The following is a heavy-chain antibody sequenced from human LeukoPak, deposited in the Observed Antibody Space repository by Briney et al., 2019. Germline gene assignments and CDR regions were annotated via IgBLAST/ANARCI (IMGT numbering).Heavy chain of an antibody. CDR1: GLTFSNYA. Sequence: GGSLRLSCAASGLTFSNYAMSWVRQAPGKGLEWVSAISGSGGSTYYADSVKGRFTISRDNSKNTLYLQMNSLRAEDTAVYYCVADRPVPPAQLDLWGQGTLVTVSS. CDR2: ISGSGGST. V-gene: IGHV3-23*01. D-gene: IGHD2-15*01. J-gene: IGHJ5*02. CDR3: VADRPVPPAQLDL.